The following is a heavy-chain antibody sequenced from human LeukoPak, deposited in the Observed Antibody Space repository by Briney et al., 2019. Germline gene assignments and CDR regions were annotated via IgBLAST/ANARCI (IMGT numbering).Heavy chain of an antibody. CDR2: IYTSGST. V-gene: IGHV4-4*07. Sequence: SETLSLTCTVSGGSISSYYWSWIRQPAGKGLEWIGRIYTSGSTNYSPSFKSRVTMSVDTSKNQFSLKLSSVTAADTAVYYCATVNHDYGDYYFDYWGQGTLVTVSS. D-gene: IGHD4-17*01. CDR3: ATVNHDYGDYYFDY. CDR1: GGSISSYY. J-gene: IGHJ4*02.